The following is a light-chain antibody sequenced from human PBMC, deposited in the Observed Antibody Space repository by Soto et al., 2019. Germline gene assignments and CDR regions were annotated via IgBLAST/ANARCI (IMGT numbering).Light chain of an antibody. CDR3: GSWDSSLSAYV. J-gene: IGLJ1*01. CDR2: DDN. CDR1: SSNIGGNS. V-gene: IGLV1-51*01. Sequence: QSVLTQPPSVSAAPGQKVTISCSGSSSNIGGNSVSWYQQLPGTAPKLLIYDDNKRPSGIPDRFSGSKSGTSATLGITGFQTGDEAVYYCGSWDSSLSAYVFGTGTKVTAL.